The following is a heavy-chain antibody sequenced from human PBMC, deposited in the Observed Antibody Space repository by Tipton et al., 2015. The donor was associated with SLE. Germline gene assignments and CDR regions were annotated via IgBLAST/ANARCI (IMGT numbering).Heavy chain of an antibody. V-gene: IGHV1-2*02. D-gene: IGHD7-27*01. CDR3: ARGVDTGDGGAFDI. CDR1: GYTFTGYY. J-gene: IGHJ3*02. Sequence: QLVQSGAEVKKPGASVKVSCKASGYTFTGYYMHWVRQAPGQGLEWMGWINPNSGGTNYAQKFQGRVTMTRDTSISTAYMELSRLGSGDTAVYYCARGVDTGDGGAFDIWGQGTMVTVSS. CDR2: INPNSGGT.